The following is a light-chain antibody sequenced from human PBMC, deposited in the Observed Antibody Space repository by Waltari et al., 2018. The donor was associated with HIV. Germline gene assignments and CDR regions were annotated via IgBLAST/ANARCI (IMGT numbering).Light chain of an antibody. J-gene: IGKJ3*01. CDR2: GAS. CDR3: QQSYSAPLT. CDR1: QSIGNY. V-gene: IGKV1-39*01. Sequence: DIQMTQSPSSLSASVGDRVTITCRTSQSIGNYLIWYQQKLGKAPKLLIYGASSLHTGVPSRFSGSGSGTDFTLTISSLQPEDFATYYCQQSYSAPLTFGPGTKVDVK.